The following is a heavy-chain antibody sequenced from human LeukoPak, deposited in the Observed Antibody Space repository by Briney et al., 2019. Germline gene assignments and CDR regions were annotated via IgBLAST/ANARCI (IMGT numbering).Heavy chain of an antibody. CDR3: AKDQTLSGSSTFDY. D-gene: IGHD1-26*01. Sequence: PGGSLRLSCAASGFTFSSYAMSWVRQAPGKGLEWVSAISGSGGSTYYTDSLKGRFTISRDNSKNTLYLQVNSLRVEDTAVYYCAKDQTLSGSSTFDYWGQGTLVTVSS. CDR2: ISGSGGST. V-gene: IGHV3-23*01. J-gene: IGHJ4*02. CDR1: GFTFSSYA.